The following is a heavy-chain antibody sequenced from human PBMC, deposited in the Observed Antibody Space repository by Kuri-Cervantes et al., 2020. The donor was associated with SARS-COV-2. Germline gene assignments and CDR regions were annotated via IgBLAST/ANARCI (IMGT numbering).Heavy chain of an antibody. J-gene: IGHJ6*02. CDR1: GFSFSSYG. V-gene: IGHV3-30*18. CDR3: AKDAGLEQLDFYYYGMDF. CDR2: ISYDGSIK. D-gene: IGHD6-6*01. Sequence: GGSLRLSCAASGFSFSSYGMSWVRQAPGKGLEWVALISYDGSIKYYADSVKGRLTISRDNSKNTQYLQMNSLRPEDTAVYYCAKDAGLEQLDFYYYGMDFWGQGTTVTVSS.